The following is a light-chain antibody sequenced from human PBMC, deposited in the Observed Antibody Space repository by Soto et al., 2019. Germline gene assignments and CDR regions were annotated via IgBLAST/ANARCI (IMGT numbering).Light chain of an antibody. CDR3: TSYTRSDTYV. CDR2: EVT. CDR1: SSDIGFYNY. V-gene: IGLV2-14*01. Sequence: QSALTQPASVSGSPGQSITISCTGTSSDIGFYNYVSWYQQHPGKAPKLVISEVTIRPSGVSDRFSGSKSGNSASLTISGLQPEDEADYYCTSYTRSDTYVFGPGTNSPS. J-gene: IGLJ1*01.